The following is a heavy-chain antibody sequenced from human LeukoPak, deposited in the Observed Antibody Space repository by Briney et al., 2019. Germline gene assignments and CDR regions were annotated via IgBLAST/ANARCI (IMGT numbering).Heavy chain of an antibody. V-gene: IGHV1-2*02. D-gene: IGHD3-22*01. CDR3: ASPYYYDSSGSSLGY. CDR1: GYTFTGYY. J-gene: IGHJ4*02. CDR2: INPNSGGT. Sequence: ASVKVSCKASGYTFTGYYMHWVRQAPGQGLEWMGWINPNSGGTSYAQNFQGRVTMTRDTSISTAYMELSRLRSDDTAVYYCASPYYYDSSGSSLGYWGQGTLVTVSS.